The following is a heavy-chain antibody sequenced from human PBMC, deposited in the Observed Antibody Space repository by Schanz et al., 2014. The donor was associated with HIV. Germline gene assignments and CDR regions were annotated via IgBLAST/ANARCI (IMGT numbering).Heavy chain of an antibody. CDR1: GFTLTSYY. Sequence: QVQLVQSGAEMKKPGASVKLSCKASGFTLTSYYIHWVRQAPGQGLEWMGIINPSGGRASYAQKCQGRVTMTRDTSTSTVYMELSSLRSEDTAIYYCARDLGGDFWSTQGGLDPWGQGTLVTVSS. D-gene: IGHD3-3*01. CDR2: INPSGGRA. CDR3: ARDLGGDFWSTQGGLDP. V-gene: IGHV1-46*01. J-gene: IGHJ5*02.